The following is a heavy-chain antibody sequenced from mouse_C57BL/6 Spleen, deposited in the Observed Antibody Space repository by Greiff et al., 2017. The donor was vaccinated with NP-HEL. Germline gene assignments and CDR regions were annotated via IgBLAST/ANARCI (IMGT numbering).Heavy chain of an antibody. J-gene: IGHJ4*01. CDR3: ATYYGSRAFYAMDY. CDR1: GYTFTSYW. Sequence: QVQLQQPGAELVKPGASVKMSCKASGYTFTSYWITWVKQRPGQGLEWIGDLYPGSGSPNYNEKFKSKATLTVDTSSSTAYMQLSSLTSEDSAVYYCATYYGSRAFYAMDYWGQGTSVTVSS. D-gene: IGHD1-1*01. CDR2: LYPGSGSP. V-gene: IGHV1-55*01.